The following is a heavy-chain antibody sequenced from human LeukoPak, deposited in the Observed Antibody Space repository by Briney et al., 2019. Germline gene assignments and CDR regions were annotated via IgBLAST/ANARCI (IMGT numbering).Heavy chain of an antibody. Sequence: GGSLRLSCAASGINFNRYSMNWVRQAPGKGLEWVANIKQDGTEKYYVDSVKGRFTISRDNAKNSLYLQMNSLRAEDTAVYYCARPTGYSYGLHFDYWGQGTLVTVSS. J-gene: IGHJ4*02. CDR3: ARPTGYSYGLHFDY. D-gene: IGHD5-18*01. CDR2: IKQDGTEK. V-gene: IGHV3-7*05. CDR1: GINFNRYS.